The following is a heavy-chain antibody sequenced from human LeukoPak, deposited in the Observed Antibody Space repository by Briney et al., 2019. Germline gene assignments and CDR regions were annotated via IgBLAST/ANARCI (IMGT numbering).Heavy chain of an antibody. Sequence: VSLKISWKDSGYSFTSYWLGRGPQMPGKGLEWMGIIYPGDSDTRYSPSFQGQVTISADKSIITAFHQWSSLKASDTAIYYCARRGEAMDPFDDWGQGVLVTVGS. J-gene: IGHJ4*02. V-gene: IGHV5-51*01. CDR1: GYSFTSYW. CDR3: ARRGEAMDPFDD. CDR2: IYPGDSDT. D-gene: IGHD5-18*01.